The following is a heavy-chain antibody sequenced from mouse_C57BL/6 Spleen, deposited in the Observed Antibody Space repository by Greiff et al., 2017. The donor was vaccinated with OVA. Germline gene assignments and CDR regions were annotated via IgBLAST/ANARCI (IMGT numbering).Heavy chain of an antibody. CDR1: GYTFTSYW. J-gene: IGHJ1*03. CDR3: ARGGDDYWYSDV. V-gene: IGHV1-53*01. D-gene: IGHD2-3*01. Sequence: QVQLQQPGTELVKPGASVKLSCKASGYTFTSYWMHWVKQRPGQGLEWIGNINPSNGGTNYNEKFKSKATLTVDKSSSTAYMQLRSLTSENSAVYYCARGGDDYWYSDVWGTGTTVTVSS. CDR2: INPSNGGT.